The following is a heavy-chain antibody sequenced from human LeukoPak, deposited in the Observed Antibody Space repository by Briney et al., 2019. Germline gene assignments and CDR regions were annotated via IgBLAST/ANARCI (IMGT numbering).Heavy chain of an antibody. CDR1: GFTLSTYW. CDR2: INRDGSGT. V-gene: IGHV3-74*01. CDR3: AREVTGYSGGPLFDF. J-gene: IGHJ4*02. Sequence: PGGSLRLSCAASGFTLSTYWMHWVRQAPGKGLVWVSRINRDGSGTIYADSVKGRFTISTDNAENTLYLQMNSLRAEDTAVYYCAREVTGYSGGPLFDFWGQGILVTVSS. D-gene: IGHD5-12*01.